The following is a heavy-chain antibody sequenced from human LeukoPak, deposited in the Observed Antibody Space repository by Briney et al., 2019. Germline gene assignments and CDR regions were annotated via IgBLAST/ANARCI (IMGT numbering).Heavy chain of an antibody. D-gene: IGHD3-10*01. V-gene: IGHV4-30-2*01. CDR1: GGSISSGGYS. CDR3: ARGRTGGSGKFDY. J-gene: IGHJ4*02. CDR2: IYHSGST. Sequence: SQTLSLTCAVSGGSISSGGYSWSWIRQPPGKGLEWIGYIYHSGSTYYNPSLKSRVTISVDTSKNQFSLKLSSVTAADTAVYYCARGRTGGSGKFDYWGQGTLVTVSS.